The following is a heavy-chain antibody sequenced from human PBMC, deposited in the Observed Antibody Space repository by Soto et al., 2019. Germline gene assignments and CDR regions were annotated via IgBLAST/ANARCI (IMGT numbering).Heavy chain of an antibody. D-gene: IGHD4-17*01. J-gene: IGHJ5*02. CDR2: IRNTIDDT. V-gene: IGHV3-23*01. Sequence: EVQLLESGGDLVQPGGSLRLSCAASGFTFSNYGMTWVRQALGKGLEWVSSIRNTIDDTYYADSVEGRFTISRDNSKNTLYLQMNDLRAEDTAMYYCVKKFDDRRTTFWFDTWGQGTLVTVSS. CDR3: VKKFDDRRTTFWFDT. CDR1: GFTFSNYG.